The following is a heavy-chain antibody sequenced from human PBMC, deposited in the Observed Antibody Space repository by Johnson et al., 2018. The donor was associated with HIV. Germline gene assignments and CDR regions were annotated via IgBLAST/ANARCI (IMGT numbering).Heavy chain of an antibody. Sequence: QVQLVESGGGVVQPGRSLRLSCAASGFTFSSYGMHWVRQAPGKGLEWVAVIWYDGSNKYYADSVKGRFTISRDNSKNTLYMQMNSLKPEDTDLYYCARIGGSYVVLCAFDIWGQGTMVTVSS. J-gene: IGHJ3*02. V-gene: IGHV3-33*01. D-gene: IGHD1-26*01. CDR2: IWYDGSNK. CDR3: ARIGGSYVVLCAFDI. CDR1: GFTFSSYG.